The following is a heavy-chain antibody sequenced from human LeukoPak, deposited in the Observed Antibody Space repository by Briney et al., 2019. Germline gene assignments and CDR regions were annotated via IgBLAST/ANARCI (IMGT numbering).Heavy chain of an antibody. CDR2: IIPIFGTA. Sequence: GSSVKVSCKASGGTFISYAISWVRQAPGQGLEWMGGIIPIFGTANYAQKFQGRVTITADESTSTAYMELSSLRSGDTAVYYCARLRGSTGEFDYWGQGTLVTVSS. D-gene: IGHD1-14*01. CDR3: ARLRGSTGEFDY. V-gene: IGHV1-69*01. CDR1: GGTFISYA. J-gene: IGHJ4*02.